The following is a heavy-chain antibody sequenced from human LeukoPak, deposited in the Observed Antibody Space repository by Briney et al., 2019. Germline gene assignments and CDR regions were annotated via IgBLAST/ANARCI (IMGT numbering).Heavy chain of an antibody. D-gene: IGHD5-24*01. J-gene: IGHJ4*02. V-gene: IGHV3-7*01. CDR1: VFSFSSYW. CDR3: ARRDGYNTFYFEY. CDR2: INQDGSEK. Sequence: GGSLRLSCAASVFSFSSYWMSWVRQAPGKGLEWVANINQDGSEKYYGDSVKGRFTISRDNAKNSLHLQMNSLRAEDTAVYYCARRDGYNTFYFEYWGQGTLVTVSS.